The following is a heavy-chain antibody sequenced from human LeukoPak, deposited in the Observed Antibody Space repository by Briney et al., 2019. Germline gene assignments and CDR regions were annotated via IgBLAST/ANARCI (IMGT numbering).Heavy chain of an antibody. D-gene: IGHD5-24*01. CDR1: GFTFSSYA. J-gene: IGHJ4*02. Sequence: GGSLRLSCAASGFTFSSYAMHWVRQAPGKGLEWVAVISYDGSNKYYADSVKGRFTISRDNSKNTLYLQMNSLRAEDTAVYYCARERDGSLDYWGQGTLVTVSS. V-gene: IGHV3-30-3*01. CDR2: ISYDGSNK. CDR3: ARERDGSLDY.